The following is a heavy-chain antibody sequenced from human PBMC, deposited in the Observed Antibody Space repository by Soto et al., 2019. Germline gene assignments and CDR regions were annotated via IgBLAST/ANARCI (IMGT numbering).Heavy chain of an antibody. V-gene: IGHV5-10-1*01. CDR3: ARLRAGRYYYYGMDV. CDR1: GYSFTSYW. CDR2: IDPSDSYT. D-gene: IGHD1-1*01. J-gene: IGHJ6*02. Sequence: PGESLKISCKGSGYSFTSYWISWVRQMPGKGLEWMGRIDPSDSYTNYSPSFQGHVTISADKSISTAYLQWSSLKASDTAMYYCARLRAGRYYYYGMDVWGQGTTVTVSS.